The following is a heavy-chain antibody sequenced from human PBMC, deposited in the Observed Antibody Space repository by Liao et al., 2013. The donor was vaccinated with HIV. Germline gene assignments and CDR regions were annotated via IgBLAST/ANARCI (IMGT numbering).Heavy chain of an antibody. CDR1: GGSISSYF. CDR2: IYTSGST. D-gene: IGHD3-10*01. Sequence: QVQLQESGPGLVKPSETLSLTCTVSGGSISSYFWSWIRQPAGKTLEWIGRIYTSGSTNYNPSLKSRVTMSVDTSKNQFSLKLSSVTAADTAVYYCARDTEVRGXAWFDPGAXEPWSPSPQ. V-gene: IGHV4-4*07. CDR3: ARDTEVRGXAWFDP. J-gene: IGHJ5*02.